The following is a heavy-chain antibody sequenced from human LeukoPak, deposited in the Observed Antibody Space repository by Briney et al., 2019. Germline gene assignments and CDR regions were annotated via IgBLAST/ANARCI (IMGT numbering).Heavy chain of an antibody. CDR1: GGSISSHY. CDR3: ARDQISINALDM. V-gene: IGHV4-59*11. J-gene: IGHJ3*02. Sequence: SETLSLTCTVSGGSISSHYWSWIRQPPGKGLEWIGYIYYSGSTNYNPSLKSRVTISVDTSKNQFSLKLRSVTAADTAVYYCARDQISINALDMWGQGTMVTVSS. D-gene: IGHD1-14*01. CDR2: IYYSGST.